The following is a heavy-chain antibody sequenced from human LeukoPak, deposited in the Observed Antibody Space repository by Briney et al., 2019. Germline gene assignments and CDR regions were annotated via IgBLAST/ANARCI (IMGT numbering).Heavy chain of an antibody. Sequence: GSSLRLSCAASGFTFNNYWMHWVRQAPGKGLLWVSRINTDGSSTSYADSVKGRFTITRDNAKNMVYLQMNSLRGEDTAVYYCARENFDPWGQRTQVTVSS. V-gene: IGHV3-74*01. CDR3: ARENFDP. CDR1: GFTFNNYW. CDR2: INTDGSST. J-gene: IGHJ5*02.